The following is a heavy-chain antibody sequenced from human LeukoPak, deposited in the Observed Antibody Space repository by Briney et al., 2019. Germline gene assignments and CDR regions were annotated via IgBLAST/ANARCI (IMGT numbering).Heavy chain of an antibody. D-gene: IGHD3-22*01. V-gene: IGHV4-28*01. Sequence: SETLSLTCAVSGYSISSSNWWSWIRQPPGKGLEWIGYIYYSGSTYYNPSLKSRVTMSVDTSKNQFSLKLSSVTAVDTAVYYCARTSPRRYDSSGYFLFYFDYWGQGTLVTASS. CDR1: GYSISSSNW. J-gene: IGHJ4*02. CDR3: ARTSPRRYDSSGYFLFYFDY. CDR2: IYYSGST.